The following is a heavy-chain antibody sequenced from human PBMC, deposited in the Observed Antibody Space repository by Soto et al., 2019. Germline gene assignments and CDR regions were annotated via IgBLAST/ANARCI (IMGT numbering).Heavy chain of an antibody. CDR1: GFTFSSCA. J-gene: IGHJ4*02. V-gene: IGHV3-23*01. Sequence: PRLSCAASGFTFSSCAMSWVRQGPGKGLEWVSAISGSGGSTYYADSVKGRFTISRDSSKNTLYLQMNSLRADDTAVYYCAKAGGYSSGWYRHFDYWGQGTLVNVSS. D-gene: IGHD6-19*01. CDR3: AKAGGYSSGWYRHFDY. CDR2: ISGSGGST.